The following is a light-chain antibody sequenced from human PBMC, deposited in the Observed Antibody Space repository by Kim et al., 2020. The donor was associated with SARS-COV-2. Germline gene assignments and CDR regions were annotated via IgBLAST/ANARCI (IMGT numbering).Light chain of an antibody. Sequence: KATSSCSGGSSNVANNYESRHQQLPGTAPKLLIYDNNKRPSGIPDRFSGSKSGTSATLGITGLQTGDEADYYCGTWDSSLSAGVFGGGTQLTVL. J-gene: IGLJ3*02. CDR1: SSNVANNY. CDR2: DNN. CDR3: GTWDSSLSAGV. V-gene: IGLV1-51*01.